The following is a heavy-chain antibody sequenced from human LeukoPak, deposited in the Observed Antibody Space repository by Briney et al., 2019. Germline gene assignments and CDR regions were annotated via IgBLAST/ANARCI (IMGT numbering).Heavy chain of an antibody. Sequence: GVLRLSCTAPGFSFSGHWMHWARQLPGKGLVWVSRISPTGSTTSYADSVKGRFTVSRDNAKNTLYLQVNNLRAEDTAVYCCARGPNSNWSGLDFWGQGTLLTVSS. D-gene: IGHD6-6*01. J-gene: IGHJ4*02. CDR2: ISPTGSTT. CDR1: GFSFSGHW. V-gene: IGHV3-74*01. CDR3: ARGPNSNWSGLDF.